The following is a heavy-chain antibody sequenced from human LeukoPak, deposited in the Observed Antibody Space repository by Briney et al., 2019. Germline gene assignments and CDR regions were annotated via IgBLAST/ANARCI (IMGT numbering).Heavy chain of an antibody. D-gene: IGHD2-2*01. CDR3: ARDLAGGHCSSTSCYVY. J-gene: IGHJ4*02. CDR2: INPTGSST. CDR1: GYTFTSYY. Sequence: ASVKVSCKASGYTFTSYYMHWVRQAPGQGLEWMGLINPTGSSTAYAQKFQGRVTMTRDTSISTAYMELSRLRSDDTAVYYCARDLAGGHCSSTSCYVYWGQGTLVTVSS. V-gene: IGHV1-2*06.